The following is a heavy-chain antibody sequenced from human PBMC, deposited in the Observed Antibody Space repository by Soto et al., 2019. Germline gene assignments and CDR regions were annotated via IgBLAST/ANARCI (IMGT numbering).Heavy chain of an antibody. Sequence: QVQLQQWGAGLLEPSETLSLTCAVYGESFSYYYWSWIRQPPGKGLEWIGEINHSGSTNYNPSLNSXXTXSXXTAKNQFSLNLRSVTAADTAVYYCARGRWDVRFGSWGQGTLVTVSS. CDR1: GESFSYYY. CDR2: INHSGST. J-gene: IGHJ5*01. D-gene: IGHD1-26*01. V-gene: IGHV4-34*01. CDR3: ARGRWDVRFGS.